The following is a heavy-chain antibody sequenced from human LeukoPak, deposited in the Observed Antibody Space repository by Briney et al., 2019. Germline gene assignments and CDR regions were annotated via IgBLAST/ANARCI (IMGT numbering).Heavy chain of an antibody. D-gene: IGHD3-22*01. Sequence: QPGGSLRLSCAASGFTFSSYAMSWVRQAPGKGLEWVSAISGSGGSTYYADSVKGRFTISRDNSKNTLYLQMNSLRAGDTAVYYCAKDLTLYYDGSGVDFWGQGTLVTVSS. CDR1: GFTFSSYA. CDR2: ISGSGGST. V-gene: IGHV3-23*01. CDR3: AKDLTLYYDGSGVDF. J-gene: IGHJ4*02.